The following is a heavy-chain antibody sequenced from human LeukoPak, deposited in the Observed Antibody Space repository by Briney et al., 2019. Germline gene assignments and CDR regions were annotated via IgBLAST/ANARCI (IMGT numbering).Heavy chain of an antibody. CDR1: GGSFSGYY. D-gene: IGHD2-15*01. V-gene: IGHV4-34*01. Sequence: SETLSLTCAVYGGSFSGYYWSWIRQPPGKGLEWIGEINHSGSTNYNPSLKSRVTISVDTSKNQFTLKLSSVTAADTAVYYCARGIRDIVAVVAATPNPVYYGMDVWGQGTTVTVSS. CDR3: ARGIRDIVAVVAATPNPVYYGMDV. CDR2: INHSGST. J-gene: IGHJ6*02.